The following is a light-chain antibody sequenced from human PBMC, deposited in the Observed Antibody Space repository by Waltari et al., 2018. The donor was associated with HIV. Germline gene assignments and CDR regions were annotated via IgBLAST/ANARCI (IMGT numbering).Light chain of an antibody. Sequence: DIQMTQSPSTLSASVGDRVTITCRASQSISSWLAWYQPKPGKAPKLLMYKASSLESGVPSRFSGSGSGTEFTLTISSLQPDDFATYYCQQYNSYSTWTFGQGTKVEIK. V-gene: IGKV1-5*03. J-gene: IGKJ1*01. CDR1: QSISSW. CDR2: KAS. CDR3: QQYNSYSTWT.